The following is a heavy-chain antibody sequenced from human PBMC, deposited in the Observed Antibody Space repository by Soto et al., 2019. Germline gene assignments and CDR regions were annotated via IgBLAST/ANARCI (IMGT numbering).Heavy chain of an antibody. CDR3: ARSGPYYDFWSGYGDY. CDR1: GFTFSSYS. Sequence: EVQLVASGGGLVKPGGSLRLSCAASGFTFSSYSMNWVRQAPGKGLEWVSSISSSSSYIYYADSVKGRFTISRDNAKNSLYLQMNSLRAEDTAVYYCARSGPYYDFWSGYGDYWGQGTLVTVSS. V-gene: IGHV3-21*01. D-gene: IGHD3-3*01. CDR2: ISSSSSYI. J-gene: IGHJ4*02.